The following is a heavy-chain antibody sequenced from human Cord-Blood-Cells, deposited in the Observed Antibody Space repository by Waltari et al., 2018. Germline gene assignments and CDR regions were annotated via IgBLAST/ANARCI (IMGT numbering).Heavy chain of an antibody. CDR2: FDPEDGET. CDR3: ATAYRVGAATGFDY. Sequence: QVQLVQSGAEVKKPEASVKVSCKVSGYTRTELSTHWARQAPGKGLEWLGCFDPEDGETIYAQKFQGRVTMTEDTSTDTAYMELSSLRSEDTAVYYCATAYRVGAATGFDYWGQGTLVTVSS. CDR1: GYTRTELS. D-gene: IGHD1-26*01. V-gene: IGHV1-24*01. J-gene: IGHJ4*02.